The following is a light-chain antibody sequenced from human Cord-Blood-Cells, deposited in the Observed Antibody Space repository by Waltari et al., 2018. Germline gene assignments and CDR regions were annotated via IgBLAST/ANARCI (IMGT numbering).Light chain of an antibody. CDR2: AAS. CDR3: QQYYRYPLT. J-gene: IGKJ4*01. CDR1: RGISSY. Sequence: AIRMTQSPSSFSASTGARVTITCRASRGISSYLACYQQKPGKAPKLLIYAASTLQSGVPSRFSGSGSGTDFPLTISCLQSEDFATYYCQQYYRYPLTFGGGTKVEIK. V-gene: IGKV1-8*01.